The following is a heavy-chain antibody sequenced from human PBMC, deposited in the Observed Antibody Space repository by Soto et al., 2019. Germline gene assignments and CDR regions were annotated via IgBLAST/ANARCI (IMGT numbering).Heavy chain of an antibody. CDR2: IYYSGST. CDR3: ASRKLEWLFWDWFDP. D-gene: IGHD3-3*01. V-gene: IGHV4-31*03. Sequence: KPSETLSLTCTVSGGSISSGGYYWSWIRQHPGKGLEWIGYIYYSGSTYYNPSLKSRVTISVDTSKNQFSLKLSSVTAADTAVYYCASRKLEWLFWDWFDPWGQGTLVTVSS. J-gene: IGHJ5*02. CDR1: GGSISSGGYY.